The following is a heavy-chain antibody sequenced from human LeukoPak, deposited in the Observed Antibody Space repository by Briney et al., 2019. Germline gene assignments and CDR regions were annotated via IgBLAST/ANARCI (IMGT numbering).Heavy chain of an antibody. J-gene: IGHJ6*04. CDR3: AELGITMIGGV. V-gene: IGHV3-48*04. CDR2: ISSSGSTI. Sequence: GGSLRLSYTASGFTFSSYSMNWVRQAPGKGLEWVSYISSSGSTIYYADSVKGRFTISRDNAKNSLYLQMNSLRAEDTAVCYCAELGITMIGGVWGKGTTVTISS. D-gene: IGHD3-10*02. CDR1: GFTFSSYS.